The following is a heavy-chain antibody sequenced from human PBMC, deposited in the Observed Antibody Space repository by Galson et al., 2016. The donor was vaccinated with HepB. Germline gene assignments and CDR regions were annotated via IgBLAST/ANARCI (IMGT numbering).Heavy chain of an antibody. CDR3: ARSVDGSYLFY. J-gene: IGHJ4*02. CDR2: LYYREST. Sequence: SETLSLTCTASGGSSNKNIYYWVWIRQPPGKGLEWIGSLYYRESTYYNPSLKSRVTISVDTSKNQFSLKLSSVTAADTAVYYCARSVDGSYLFYWGQGTLVTVSS. CDR1: GGSSNKNIYY. D-gene: IGHD3-10*01. V-gene: IGHV4-39*01.